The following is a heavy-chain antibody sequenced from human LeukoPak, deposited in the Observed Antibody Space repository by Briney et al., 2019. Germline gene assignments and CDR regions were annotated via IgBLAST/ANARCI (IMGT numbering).Heavy chain of an antibody. J-gene: IGHJ3*02. CDR1: GYTFTNYY. CDR2: INPSGSST. D-gene: IGHD2-8*01. Sequence: GASVTVSCKASGYTFTNYYIHWVRQAPGQGLEWMGIINPSGSSTSYAQKFQGRVTMTRDTSTSTVYMELSSLRSEDTAVYYCAGGTTNTKGAFDMWGQGTMVTVSS. V-gene: IGHV1-46*01. CDR3: AGGTTNTKGAFDM.